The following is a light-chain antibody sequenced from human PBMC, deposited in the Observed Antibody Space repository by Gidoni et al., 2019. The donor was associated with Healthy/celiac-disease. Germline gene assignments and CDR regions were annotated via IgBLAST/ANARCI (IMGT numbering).Light chain of an antibody. CDR2: DAA. CDR1: QDISNY. Sequence: DIQITQSPSSLSAPVGDRVTSTCQASQDISNYLHWYQQKPGKAPKLLIYDAANLETGVPSRFSGSGPGTDFTFTISSLQPEDIATYYCQQYDNLPYTFGQGTKLEIK. J-gene: IGKJ2*01. CDR3: QQYDNLPYT. V-gene: IGKV1-33*01.